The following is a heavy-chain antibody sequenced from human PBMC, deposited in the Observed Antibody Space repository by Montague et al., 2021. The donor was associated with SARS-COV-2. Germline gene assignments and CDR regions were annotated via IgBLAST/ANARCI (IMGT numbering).Heavy chain of an antibody. CDR2: ISYGGGNE. CDR1: GFTFSSYG. J-gene: IGHJ4*02. D-gene: IGHD3-9*01. V-gene: IGHV3-30*03. CDR3: ARQGHFDWSYYFDS. Sequence: SLRPSCAASGFTFSSYGMAWVRQPAGRGLEWVSFISYGGGNEHYTDSVKGRFTISRDNSKDTLSLQMNNLRAEDTAIYFCARQGHFDWSYYFDSWGQGALVAVSS.